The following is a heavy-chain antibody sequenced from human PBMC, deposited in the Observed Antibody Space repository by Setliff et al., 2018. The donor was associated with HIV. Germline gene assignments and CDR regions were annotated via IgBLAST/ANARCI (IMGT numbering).Heavy chain of an antibody. D-gene: IGHD6-6*01. CDR2: ISAYNGNT. J-gene: IGHJ5*02. CDR3: ARGFSVYSSSDPLLNWLDP. Sequence: ASVKVSCKASGGTFSSYAISWVRQAPGQGLEWMGWISAYNGNTNYEQKLQGRVIMTTDTSTSTAYMELSSLRSEDTAVYYCARGFSVYSSSDPLLNWLDPWGQGTLVTVSS. V-gene: IGHV1-18*01. CDR1: GGTFSSYA.